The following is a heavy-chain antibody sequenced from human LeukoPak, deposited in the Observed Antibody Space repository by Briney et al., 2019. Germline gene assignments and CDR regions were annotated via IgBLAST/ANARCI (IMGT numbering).Heavy chain of an antibody. CDR2: IYYSGRT. Sequence: PSETLSLTCTVSGGSISSGDYYWSWLRQPPGTGLEWIGYIYYSGRTYYNPSLKSRVTISVDTSKNQFSLKLSSVTAADTAVYYCARSAYCGGDCYRYYYYYGMDVGGQGTTVTVS. D-gene: IGHD2-21*02. J-gene: IGHJ6*02. CDR1: GGSISSGDYY. V-gene: IGHV4-30-4*01. CDR3: ARSAYCGGDCYRYYYYYGMDV.